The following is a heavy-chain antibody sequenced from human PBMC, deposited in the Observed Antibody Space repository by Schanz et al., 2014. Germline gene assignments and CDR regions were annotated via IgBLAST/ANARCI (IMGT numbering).Heavy chain of an antibody. V-gene: IGHV1-46*01. CDR2: INLSGGST. J-gene: IGHJ5*02. D-gene: IGHD3-10*01. CDR1: GYTFTSYS. Sequence: QVQLVQSGAEVKKPGASVKVSCKASGYTFTSYSIHWVRQAPGQGLEWMGIINLSGGSTNNAQKFQGRLTMTRDTSTSTVYMELSSLRSEDTAVYYCAREGTIIRGLTGWFDPWGQGTLVTVSS. CDR3: AREGTIIRGLTGWFDP.